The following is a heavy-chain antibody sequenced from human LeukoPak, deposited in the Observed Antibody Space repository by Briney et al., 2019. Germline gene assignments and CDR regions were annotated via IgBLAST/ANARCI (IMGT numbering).Heavy chain of an antibody. CDR1: GGSISSGSYY. D-gene: IGHD1-26*01. CDR3: ARETYKAGGYYSSGYYYMDV. V-gene: IGHV4-61*02. CDR2: IYTSGST. J-gene: IGHJ6*03. Sequence: SETLSLTCTVSGGSISSGSYYWSWIRQPAGKGLEWIGRIYTSGSTDYNPSLKGRVTISVDTSKNQFSLRLNSVTAADTAVYYCARETYKAGGYYSSGYYYMDVWGKGTTVTVSS.